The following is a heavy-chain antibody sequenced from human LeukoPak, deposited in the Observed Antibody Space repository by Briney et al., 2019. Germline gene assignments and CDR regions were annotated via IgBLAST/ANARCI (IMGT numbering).Heavy chain of an antibody. V-gene: IGHV4-59*08. CDR1: GGSISSDY. D-gene: IGHD4-23*01. J-gene: IGHJ4*02. CDR2: IYYSGST. Sequence: SETLSLTCTVSGGSISSDYWSWIRQPPGKGLEWIGYIYYSGSTNYNPSLKSRVTISVDTSKNQFSLKLSSVTAADTAVYYWARHTVVTPLVDYWGQGTLVTVSS. CDR3: ARHTVVTPLVDY.